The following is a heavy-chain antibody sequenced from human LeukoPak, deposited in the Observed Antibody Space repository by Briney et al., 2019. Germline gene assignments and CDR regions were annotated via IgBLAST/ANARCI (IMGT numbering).Heavy chain of an antibody. Sequence: GGSLRLSCAASGFTFSSYEMNWVRQAPGRGLEWVSYISSSGSTIYYADSVRGRFTISRDNAKNSLYLQMNSLRAEDTAVYYCAELGITMIGGVWGKGTTVTISS. V-gene: IGHV3-48*03. CDR1: GFTFSSYE. D-gene: IGHD3-10*02. CDR2: ISSSGSTI. J-gene: IGHJ6*04. CDR3: AELGITMIGGV.